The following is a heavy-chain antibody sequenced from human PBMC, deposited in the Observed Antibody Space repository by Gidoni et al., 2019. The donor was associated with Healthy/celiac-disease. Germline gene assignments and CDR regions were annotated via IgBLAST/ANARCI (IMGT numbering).Heavy chain of an antibody. V-gene: IGHV4-59*01. CDR2: IYYSGST. Sequence: QVQLQVSGPGLVKPSETLSLTCTVPGGSISSYYWIWIRPPPGKGLEWIGYIYYSGSTNYNPSLKSRVTISVDTSKNQFSLKLSSVTAADTAVYYCARDLRSSSKFHEFDYWGQGTLVTVSS. D-gene: IGHD6-19*01. CDR3: ARDLRSSSKFHEFDY. J-gene: IGHJ4*02. CDR1: GGSISSYY.